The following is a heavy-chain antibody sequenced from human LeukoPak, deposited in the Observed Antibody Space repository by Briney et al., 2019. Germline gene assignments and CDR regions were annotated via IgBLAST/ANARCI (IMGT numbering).Heavy chain of an antibody. V-gene: IGHV4-4*07. CDR3: ARLITGATTAFDI. J-gene: IGHJ3*02. CDR2: VYTSGST. D-gene: IGHD1-7*01. CDR1: GGSISGYY. Sequence: SETLSLTCSVSGGSISGYYWTWIRQPAGKGLEWIGRVYTSGSTHYNPSLKTRLTMSVDTSKNQFSLKLSSVTAADTAVYYCARLITGATTAFDIWGQGTMVTVSS.